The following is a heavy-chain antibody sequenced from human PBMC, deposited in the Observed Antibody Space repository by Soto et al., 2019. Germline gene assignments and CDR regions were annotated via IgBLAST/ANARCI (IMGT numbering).Heavy chain of an antibody. J-gene: IGHJ6*02. V-gene: IGHV3-30-3*01. Sequence: GGSLRLSCAASGFTFSSYAMHWVRQAPGKGLEWVAVISYDGSNKYYADSVKGRFTISRDNSKNTLYLQMNSLRAEDTAVYYCASVLKGIAAAGIAYYYYYGMDVWGQGTTVTVSS. CDR3: ASVLKGIAAAGIAYYYYYGMDV. D-gene: IGHD6-13*01. CDR2: ISYDGSNK. CDR1: GFTFSSYA.